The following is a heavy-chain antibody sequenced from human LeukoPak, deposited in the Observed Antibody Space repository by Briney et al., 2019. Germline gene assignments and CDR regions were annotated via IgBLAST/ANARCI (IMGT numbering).Heavy chain of an antibody. Sequence: GGSLSLSCAASGFTFSSYAMSWVRQAPGKGLAWISTVSASGDSTSYADSVKGRFTISRDNSKNALYLQVNSLRADDAALYYCAKSHYYGSGSIDYWGQGTLVTVSS. CDR2: VSASGDST. D-gene: IGHD3-10*01. J-gene: IGHJ4*02. CDR1: GFTFSSYA. V-gene: IGHV3-23*01. CDR3: AKSHYYGSGSIDY.